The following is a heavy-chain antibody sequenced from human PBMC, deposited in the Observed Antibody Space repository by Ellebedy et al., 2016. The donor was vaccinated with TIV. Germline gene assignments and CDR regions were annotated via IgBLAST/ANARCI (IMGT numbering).Heavy chain of an antibody. Sequence: ASVKVSXKASGYTFTSYDINWVRQATGQGLEWMGWMNPNSGNTGYAQKFQGRVTMTRNTSISTAYMELSSLRSEDTAVYYCARADSSGWYSLYYYYYGMDVWGQGTTVTVSS. CDR1: GYTFTSYD. V-gene: IGHV1-8*01. CDR2: MNPNSGNT. CDR3: ARADSSGWYSLYYYYYGMDV. J-gene: IGHJ6*02. D-gene: IGHD6-19*01.